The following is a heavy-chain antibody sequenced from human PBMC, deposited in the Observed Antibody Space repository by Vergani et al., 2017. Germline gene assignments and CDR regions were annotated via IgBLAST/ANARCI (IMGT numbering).Heavy chain of an antibody. D-gene: IGHD3-22*01. Sequence: QVQLVQSGAEVKKPGASVKVSCKASGYTFTSYGISWVRQAPGQGLEWMGWISAYNGNTNYAQKLQGRVTMTTDTSTSTAYMELSSLRSEDTAVYYCARARDSSGYYWSYYYYGMDVWGQGTTVTVSS. CDR3: ARARDSSGYYWSYYYYGMDV. J-gene: IGHJ6*02. CDR1: GYTFTSYG. V-gene: IGHV1-18*04. CDR2: ISAYNGNT.